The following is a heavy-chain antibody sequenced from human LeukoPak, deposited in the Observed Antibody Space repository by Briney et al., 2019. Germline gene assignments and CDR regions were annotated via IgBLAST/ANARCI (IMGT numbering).Heavy chain of an antibody. CDR3: AKDSGHIVTNWFDP. Sequence: PGGSLRLSCVASGFTFSHYAMSWVRQAPGKGPEWVSGISGSGADTYYTDSVNGQFTISRDNSKNTLSLQMNSLRADDTAIYYCAKDSGHIVTNWFDPWGQGTLVTVSS. J-gene: IGHJ5*02. CDR2: ISGSGADT. CDR1: GFTFSHYA. V-gene: IGHV3-23*01. D-gene: IGHD4-11*01.